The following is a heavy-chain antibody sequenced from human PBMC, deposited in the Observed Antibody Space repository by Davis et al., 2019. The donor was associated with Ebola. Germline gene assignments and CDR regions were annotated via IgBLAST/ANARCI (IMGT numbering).Heavy chain of an antibody. J-gene: IGHJ2*01. CDR1: GGSISSYY. CDR3: ARQRGGLRIWYFDL. D-gene: IGHD4-17*01. Sequence: SETLSLTCTVSGGSISSYYWGWIRQPPEKGLEWIATIYYSGSTYYNPSLKSRVTISVDTSKNQFSLKLSSMTAADTAVYYCARQRGGLRIWYFDLWGRGTLVTVSS. V-gene: IGHV4-39*01. CDR2: IYYSGST.